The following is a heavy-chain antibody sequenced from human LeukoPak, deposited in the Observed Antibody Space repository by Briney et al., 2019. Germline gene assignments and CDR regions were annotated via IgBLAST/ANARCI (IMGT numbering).Heavy chain of an antibody. CDR2: VSGSGGRT. Sequence: RTGGSLRLSCAASGFTFSSYAMSWVRQAPGKRLEWVSAVSGSGGRTFYADSVKGRFSISRDNSKNTLYLQMNSLGADDTAIYYCAKDRSDSTGLHYWGQGTLVTVAS. D-gene: IGHD3-22*01. J-gene: IGHJ4*02. CDR3: AKDRSDSTGLHY. CDR1: GFTFSSYA. V-gene: IGHV3-23*01.